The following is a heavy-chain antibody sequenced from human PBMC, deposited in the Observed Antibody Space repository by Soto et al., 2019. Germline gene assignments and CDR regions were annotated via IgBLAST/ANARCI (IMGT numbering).Heavy chain of an antibody. CDR2: IIPIFGTA. CDR1: GGTLSSYA. J-gene: IGHJ4*02. Sequence: PVEVSCKASGGTLSSYAISWVRQALGQGLEWMGGIIPIFGTANYAQKFQGRVTITADESTSTAYMELSSLRSEDTAVYYCARGGERWLQLPFDYWGQGTLVPVFS. CDR3: ARGGERWLQLPFDY. D-gene: IGHD5-12*01. V-gene: IGHV1-69*13.